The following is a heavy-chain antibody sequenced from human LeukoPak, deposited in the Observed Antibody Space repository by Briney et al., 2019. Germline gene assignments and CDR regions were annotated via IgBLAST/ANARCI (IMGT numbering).Heavy chain of an antibody. J-gene: IGHJ5*02. V-gene: IGHV4-59*01. CDR2: IYYSGST. CDR1: GGSISSYY. Sequence: SETLSLTCTVSGGSISSYYWSWIRQPPGKGLEWIGYIYYSGSTNYNPSLKSRVTISVDTSKNQFSLKLSSVTAADTAVYYCATSRGYSGYVENWFDPWGQGTLVTVS. CDR3: ATSRGYSGYVENWFDP. D-gene: IGHD5-12*01.